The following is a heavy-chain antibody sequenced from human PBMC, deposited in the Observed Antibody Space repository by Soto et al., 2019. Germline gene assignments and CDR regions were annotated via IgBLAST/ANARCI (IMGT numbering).Heavy chain of an antibody. CDR1: GGSVSSGSYY. D-gene: IGHD3-22*01. CDR3: AREISRGYYFFDY. Sequence: SETLSLTCTVSGGSVSSGSYYWSWIRQPPGKGLEWIGYIYYSGSTNYNPSLKSRVTISVDTSKNQFSLKLNSVTAADTAVYYCAREISRGYYFFDYWGQGTLVTVSX. CDR2: IYYSGST. V-gene: IGHV4-61*01. J-gene: IGHJ4*02.